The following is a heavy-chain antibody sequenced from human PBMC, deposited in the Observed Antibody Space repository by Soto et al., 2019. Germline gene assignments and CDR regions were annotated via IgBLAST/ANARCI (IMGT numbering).Heavy chain of an antibody. J-gene: IGHJ6*02. CDR2: ISSDGTTI. CDR3: ARDQSPFYGMDG. D-gene: IGHD3-16*01. Sequence: EVQLVESGGGLVQPGGSLRLSCAASGFTFSRYEMNWVRQAPGKGLEWVSYISSDGTTIYNADSVKGRFTISRDNAKNSVYLQMNSLSVEDTAVYYCARDQSPFYGMDGWGQGTAFTVSS. V-gene: IGHV3-48*03. CDR1: GFTFSRYE.